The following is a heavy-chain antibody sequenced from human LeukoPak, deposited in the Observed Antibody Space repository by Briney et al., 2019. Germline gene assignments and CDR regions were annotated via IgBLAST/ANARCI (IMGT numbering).Heavy chain of an antibody. CDR3: ARDLGIAAAGTGWDNWFDP. J-gene: IGHJ5*02. Sequence: GGSLRLSCAASGFTFSSYWMSWVRQAPGKGLEWVANIKQGGSEKYYVDSVKGRFTISRDNAKNSLYLQMNSLRAEDTAVYYCARDLGIAAAGTGWDNWFDPWGQGTLVTVSS. CDR1: GFTFSSYW. CDR2: IKQGGSEK. D-gene: IGHD6-13*01. V-gene: IGHV3-7*01.